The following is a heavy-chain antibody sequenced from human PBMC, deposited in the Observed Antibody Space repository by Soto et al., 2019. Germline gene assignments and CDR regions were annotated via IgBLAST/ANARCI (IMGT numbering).Heavy chain of an antibody. Sequence: QVQLVQSGAEVKKPGASVKVSCRASGYTFASYAMHWVRQAPGQRLEWMGWINAGSGHTKYSQKFQGRVTITRDTSAITAYMELSSLRSEDTAVYYCARGSRPAASEAYFYYDMDVWGQGTTVTVSS. V-gene: IGHV1-3*01. CDR1: GYTFASYA. CDR2: INAGSGHT. J-gene: IGHJ6*02. CDR3: ARGSRPAASEAYFYYDMDV. D-gene: IGHD2-2*01.